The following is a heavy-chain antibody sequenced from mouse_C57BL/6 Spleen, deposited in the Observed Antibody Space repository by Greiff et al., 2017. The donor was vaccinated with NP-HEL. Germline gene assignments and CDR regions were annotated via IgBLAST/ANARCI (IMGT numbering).Heavy chain of an antibody. CDR2: IYPGSGST. J-gene: IGHJ3*01. CDR1: GYTFTSYW. CDR3: ARYGYGSSYAY. Sequence: QVQLQQSGAELVKPGASVKMSCKASGYTFTSYWITWVKQRPGQGLEWIGDIYPGSGSTNYNEKFKSKATLTVDTSSSTAYMQLSSLTSEDSAVYYCARYGYGSSYAYWGQGTLVTVSA. V-gene: IGHV1-55*01. D-gene: IGHD1-1*01.